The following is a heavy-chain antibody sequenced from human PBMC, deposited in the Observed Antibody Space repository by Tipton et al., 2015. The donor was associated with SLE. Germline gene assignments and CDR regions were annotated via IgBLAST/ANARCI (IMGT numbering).Heavy chain of an antibody. CDR1: GDSISSRGYY. CDR3: ARGASGGGWYFDY. J-gene: IGHJ4*02. D-gene: IGHD2-15*01. Sequence: TLSLTCTVSGDSISSRGYYWGWIRQPPGKGLEWIGDIYYSGRTYYNPSLRSRVTISVDTSKNQFSLKLSPVTAADTAVYYCARGASGGGWYFDYWGQGTLVTVSS. CDR2: IYYSGRT. V-gene: IGHV4-39*07.